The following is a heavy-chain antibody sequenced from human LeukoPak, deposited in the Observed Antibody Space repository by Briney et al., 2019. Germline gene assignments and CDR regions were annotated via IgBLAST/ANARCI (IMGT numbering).Heavy chain of an antibody. CDR2: ISYDGSNK. J-gene: IGHJ3*02. CDR1: GFTFSSYA. V-gene: IGHV3-30*04. Sequence: PGGSLRLSCAASGFTFSSYAMHWVRQAPGKGLEWVAVISYDGSNKYYADSVKGRFTISRDNSKNTLYLQMNSLRAEDTAVYYCARGANDLFLPDIVVVAAALAAFDIWGQGTMVTVSS. CDR3: ARGANDLFLPDIVVVAAALAAFDI. D-gene: IGHD2-2*01.